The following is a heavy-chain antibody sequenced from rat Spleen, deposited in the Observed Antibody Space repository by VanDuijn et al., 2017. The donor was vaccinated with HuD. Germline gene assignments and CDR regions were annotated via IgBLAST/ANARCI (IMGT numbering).Heavy chain of an antibody. CDR1: GFSLISHS. D-gene: IGHD1-9*01. Sequence: QVQLKESGPGLVQSSQTLSLICTVSGFSLISHSVHWVRQPPGKGLEWMGVIWGKGNTNYNSALKSRLSISRDTSKSQVFLKINSLQTDDTAIYYCARDRTYYGYSPFAYWGQGTLVTVSS. V-gene: IGHV2-13*01. J-gene: IGHJ3*01. CDR2: IWGKGNT. CDR3: ARDRTYYGYSPFAY.